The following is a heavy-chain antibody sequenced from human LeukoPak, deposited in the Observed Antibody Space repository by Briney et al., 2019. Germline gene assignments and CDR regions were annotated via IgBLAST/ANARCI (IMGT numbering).Heavy chain of an antibody. Sequence: GASVKVSCKASGYTFTSYGISWVRQAPGQGLEWMGWISAYNGNTNYAQKLQGRVTMTTDTSTSTAYMELRSLRSDDTAVYYCARVHDSSGYYSHYFDYWGQGTLVTVSS. V-gene: IGHV1-18*01. D-gene: IGHD3-22*01. J-gene: IGHJ4*02. CDR2: ISAYNGNT. CDR1: GYTFTSYG. CDR3: ARVHDSSGYYSHYFDY.